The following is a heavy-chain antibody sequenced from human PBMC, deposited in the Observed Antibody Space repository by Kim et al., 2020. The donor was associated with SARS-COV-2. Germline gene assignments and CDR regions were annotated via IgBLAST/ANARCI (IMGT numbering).Heavy chain of an antibody. D-gene: IGHD2-2*01. J-gene: IGHJ4*02. CDR3: ARDLVVVPAASGFDY. Sequence: RKCQGRVTMTRDTSTSTVYMELSSLRSEDTAVYYCARDLVVVPAASGFDYWGQGTLVTVSS. V-gene: IGHV1-46*01.